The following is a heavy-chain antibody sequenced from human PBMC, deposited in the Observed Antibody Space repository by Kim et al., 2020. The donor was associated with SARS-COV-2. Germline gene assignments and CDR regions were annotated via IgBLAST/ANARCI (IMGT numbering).Heavy chain of an antibody. D-gene: IGHD2-21*01. Sequence: GSSTTYADSVKGRFTISRDNAKNTLYLQMNSLRVEDTAVYYCARGLGWAYWGQGTLVTVSS. CDR3: ARGLGWAY. V-gene: IGHV3-74*01. CDR2: GSST. J-gene: IGHJ4*02.